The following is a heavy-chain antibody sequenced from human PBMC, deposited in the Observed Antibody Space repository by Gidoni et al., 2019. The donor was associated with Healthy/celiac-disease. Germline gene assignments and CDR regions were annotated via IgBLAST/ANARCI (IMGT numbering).Heavy chain of an antibody. V-gene: IGHV3-23*01. J-gene: IGHJ2*01. D-gene: IGHD2-21*02. Sequence: EVQLLESGGGLVQPGGSLRLSCAASGFTFSSYAMSWVRQAPGKGLEWVSAISGSGGSTYYADSVKGRFTISRDNSKNTLYLQMNSLRAEDTAVYYCANPFRGVVTRDWYFDLWGRGTLVTVSS. CDR3: ANPFRGVVTRDWYFDL. CDR1: GFTFSSYA. CDR2: ISGSGGST.